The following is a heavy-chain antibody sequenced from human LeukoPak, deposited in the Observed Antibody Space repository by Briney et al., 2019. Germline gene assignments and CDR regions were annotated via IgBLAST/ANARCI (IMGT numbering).Heavy chain of an antibody. J-gene: IGHJ6*03. CDR3: AKAGLGDAYYYYYMDV. CDR2: IKQEGSEK. D-gene: IGHD3-10*01. Sequence: PGGSLRLSFPASGFTFSSYWMSWLCQAPAKGLEGVANIKQEGSEKYYLDSLKGRCTISRDNAKNSLYLQMNSLRADDAAVYYCAKAGLGDAYYYYYMDVWGKGTTVTVSS. CDR1: GFTFSSYW. V-gene: IGHV3-7*03.